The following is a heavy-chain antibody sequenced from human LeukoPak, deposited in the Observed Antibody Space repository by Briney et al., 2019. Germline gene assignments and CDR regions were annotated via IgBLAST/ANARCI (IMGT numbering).Heavy chain of an antibody. J-gene: IGHJ4*02. Sequence: PSETLSLTCTVSGGSMSRNNYYWGWLRPPPGAGLEWIGHVYYSGNPYYNPSLNSRVTISVDTSKNQFSLEVTSVTATDTATYYCARRIGDYFYAGGDGLWGLGNPVTVSS. CDR2: VYYSGNP. CDR3: ARRIGDYFYAGGDGL. CDR1: GGSMSRNNYY. D-gene: IGHD3-22*01. V-gene: IGHV4-39*01.